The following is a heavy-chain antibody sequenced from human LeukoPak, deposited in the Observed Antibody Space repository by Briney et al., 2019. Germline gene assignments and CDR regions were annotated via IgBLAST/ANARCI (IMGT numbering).Heavy chain of an antibody. D-gene: IGHD2-2*01. V-gene: IGHV4-4*02. J-gene: IGHJ4*02. Sequence: SETLSLTCAVSGGSISSSNWWSWVRQPPGKGLEWIGEINHSGSTNYNPSLKSRVTISVDTSKNQFSLKLSSVTAADTAVYYCARGGVPAAVNYWGQGTLVTVSS. CDR1: GGSISSSNW. CDR2: INHSGST. CDR3: ARGGVPAAVNY.